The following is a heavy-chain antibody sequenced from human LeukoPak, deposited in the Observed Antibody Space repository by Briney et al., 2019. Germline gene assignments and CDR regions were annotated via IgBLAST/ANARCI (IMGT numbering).Heavy chain of an antibody. V-gene: IGHV1-18*01. CDR2: ISAYNGNT. D-gene: IGHD2-2*01. CDR3: ARVGSVVVPAAYFDY. J-gene: IGHJ4*02. CDR1: GYTFTSYG. Sequence: GASVRVSCKASGYTFTSYGISWVRQAPGQGLEWMGWISAYNGNTNYAQKLQGRVTMTTDTSTSTAYMELRSLRSDDTAVYYCARVGSVVVPAAYFDYWGQGTLVTVSS.